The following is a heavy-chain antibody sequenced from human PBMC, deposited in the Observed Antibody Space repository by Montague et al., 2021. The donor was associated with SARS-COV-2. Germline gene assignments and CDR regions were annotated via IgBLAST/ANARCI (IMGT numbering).Heavy chain of an antibody. J-gene: IGHJ5*02. D-gene: IGHD6-6*01. CDR1: GGSSSDYS. Sequence: SETLSLTCAAYGGSSSDYSWNWIRQPPGKGLEWIGEINHGGSTKYNPSLNSRVSISLDTSKNQFSLNLSSVTAADTAVYYCARADSLYSRSSKNWFDPWGQGPLVIVSS. V-gene: IGHV4-34*01. CDR3: ARADSLYSRSSKNWFDP. CDR2: INHGGST.